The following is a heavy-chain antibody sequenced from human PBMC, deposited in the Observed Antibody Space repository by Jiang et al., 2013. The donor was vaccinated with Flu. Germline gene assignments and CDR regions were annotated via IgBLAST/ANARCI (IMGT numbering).Heavy chain of an antibody. Sequence: WVSYISSSGSTIYYADSVKGRFTISRDNAKNSLYLQMNSLRAEDTAVYYCARDTRWPRSEGFDYWGQGTLVTVSS. V-gene: IGHV3-48*03. CDR2: ISSSGSTI. D-gene: IGHD5-24*01. CDR3: ARDTRWPRSEGFDY. J-gene: IGHJ4*02.